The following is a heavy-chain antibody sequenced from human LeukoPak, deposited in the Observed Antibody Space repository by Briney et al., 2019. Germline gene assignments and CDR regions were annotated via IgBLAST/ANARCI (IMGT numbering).Heavy chain of an antibody. J-gene: IGHJ4*02. CDR2: IYHTGST. D-gene: IGHD1-26*01. V-gene: IGHV4-38-2*02. CDR1: GYSISSTYC. CDR3: AREGPGIVGAIIYFDY. Sequence: SGTLSLTCTVSGYSISSTYCWGWIRQSPGRGVEWIVSIYHTGSTFYNPSLTSRVTISVGTSKNQFSLKLSAVTAADTAVYYCAREGPGIVGAIIYFDYWGQGTLVTVSS.